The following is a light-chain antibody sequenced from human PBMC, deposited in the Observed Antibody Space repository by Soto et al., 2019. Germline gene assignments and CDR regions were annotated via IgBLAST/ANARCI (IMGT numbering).Light chain of an antibody. CDR2: GAS. CDR3: HQYGSSGT. Sequence: VLTQSPGTLSLSPGESATLSCRASQTVSITYLTWYQQTPGQAPRLLIFGASKRATGIPDRFSGSGSGTDFTLTISRLEPEDFAVYYCHQYGSSGTFGQGTKVDIK. CDR1: QTVSITY. V-gene: IGKV3-20*01. J-gene: IGKJ1*01.